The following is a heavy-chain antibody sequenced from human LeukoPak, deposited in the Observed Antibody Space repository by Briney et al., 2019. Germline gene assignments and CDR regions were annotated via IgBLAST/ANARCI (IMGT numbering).Heavy chain of an antibody. CDR1: GGAFSGYY. V-gene: IGHV4-34*01. J-gene: IGHJ3*02. CDR2: INHSGST. Sequence: SETLSLTCAVYGGAFSGYYWSWIRQPPGKGLEWIGEINHSGSTNYNPSLKSRVTISVDTSKNQFSLKLSSVTAADTAVYYCAKSNGYGLVDIWGQGTMVTVSS. D-gene: IGHD3-10*01. CDR3: AKSNGYGLVDI.